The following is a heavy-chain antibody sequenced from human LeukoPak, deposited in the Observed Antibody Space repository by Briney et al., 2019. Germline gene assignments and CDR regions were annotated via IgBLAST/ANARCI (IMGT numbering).Heavy chain of an antibody. CDR1: GFTFSSYG. CDR3: AKSGARYCSEGSCYFDH. CDR2: ISYDGTYK. D-gene: IGHD2-15*01. J-gene: IGHJ4*03. Sequence: GGPLRLSCAASGFTFSSYGMHWVRQPPGKGLEWVAVISYDGTYKYYADSVKGRLTISRDNSKNTLSLQMNSLRTEDTAVYYCAKSGARYCSEGSCYFDHWGPGTLVTVSS. V-gene: IGHV3-30*18.